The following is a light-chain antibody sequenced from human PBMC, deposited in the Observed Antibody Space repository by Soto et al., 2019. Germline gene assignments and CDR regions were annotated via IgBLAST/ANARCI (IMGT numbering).Light chain of an antibody. V-gene: IGKV3-20*01. Sequence: EIVLTRSQGTRPWSPGERASLSCRASQTISSSLAWYQKKPGQAPRLLIYGASGRATGIPDRFSGSGSGTDFTLTISRLEPEDFAVYYCQQYDGSLGLTFGGGTKVEIK. CDR3: QQYDGSLGLT. J-gene: IGKJ4*01. CDR2: GAS. CDR1: QTISSS.